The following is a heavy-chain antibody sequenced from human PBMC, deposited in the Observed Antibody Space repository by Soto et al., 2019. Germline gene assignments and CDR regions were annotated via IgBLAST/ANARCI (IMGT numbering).Heavy chain of an antibody. CDR3: ARGGYQRPHLGWFDP. CDR1: GGSISSGDYY. V-gene: IGHV4-30-4*01. Sequence: QVQLQESGPGLVKPSQTLSLTCTVSGGSISSGDYYWSWIRQPPGKGLEWIGYIYYSGSTYYNPSLKSRVTISVDTSKRQFSLKLSSVTAADTAVYYCARGGYQRPHLGWFDPWGQGTLVTVSS. D-gene: IGHD2-2*01. J-gene: IGHJ5*02. CDR2: IYYSGST.